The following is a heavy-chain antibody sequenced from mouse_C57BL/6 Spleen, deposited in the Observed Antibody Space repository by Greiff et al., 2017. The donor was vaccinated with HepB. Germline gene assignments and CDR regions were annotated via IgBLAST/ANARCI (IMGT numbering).Heavy chain of an antibody. CDR3: ARPYGSSYRYYFDY. CDR2: IYPGDGDT. V-gene: IGHV1-82*01. Sequence: QVQLQQSGPELVKPGASVKISCKASGYAFSSSWMNWVKQRPGKGLEWIGRIYPGDGDTNYNGKFKGKATLTADKSSSTAYMQLSSLTSEDSAVYFCARPYGSSYRYYFDYWGQGTTLTVSS. D-gene: IGHD1-1*01. J-gene: IGHJ2*01. CDR1: GYAFSSSW.